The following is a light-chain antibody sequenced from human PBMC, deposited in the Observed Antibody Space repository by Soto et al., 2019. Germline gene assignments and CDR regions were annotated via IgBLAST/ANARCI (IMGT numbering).Light chain of an antibody. CDR2: ANT. CDR3: QSYDSSLSGSV. CDR1: SSNIGAGYD. J-gene: IGLJ2*01. Sequence: QPVLAQPPSVSGAPGQRVTISCTGSSSNIGAGYDVHWYKQVPGAAPRLFIFANTNRPSGVPDRISGSKTGTSASLAISGLQAEDEADYYCQSYDSSLSGSVFGGGTQLTVL. V-gene: IGLV1-40*01.